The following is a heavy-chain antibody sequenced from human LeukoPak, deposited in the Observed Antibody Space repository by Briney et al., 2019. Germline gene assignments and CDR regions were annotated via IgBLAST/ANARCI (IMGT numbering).Heavy chain of an antibody. Sequence: GGSLRLSCAVSGSTSNNYGMSWVRQAPGKGLEWVSGISGSGDTTLYADSVKGRFTISRDNSKNTLYLQMNSLRAEDTAVYYCGKWKYSSSGFEDYWGQGILVTVSS. D-gene: IGHD3-22*01. CDR1: GSTSNNYG. V-gene: IGHV3-23*01. CDR3: GKWKYSSSGFEDY. J-gene: IGHJ4*02. CDR2: ISGSGDTT.